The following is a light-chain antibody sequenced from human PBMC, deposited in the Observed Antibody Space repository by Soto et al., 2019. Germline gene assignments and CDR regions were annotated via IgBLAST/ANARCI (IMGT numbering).Light chain of an antibody. CDR2: GAS. J-gene: IGKJ5*01. CDR1: QSVSSSY. CDR3: QQYGSSPWT. Sequence: EIVLTQSPGTLSLSPGERSTLSFSASQSVSSSYLAWYQQKPGQAPRLLIYGASSRATGIPDRFSGSGSGTDFTLTISRLEPEDFAVYYCQQYGSSPWTFGQGTRLEIK. V-gene: IGKV3-20*01.